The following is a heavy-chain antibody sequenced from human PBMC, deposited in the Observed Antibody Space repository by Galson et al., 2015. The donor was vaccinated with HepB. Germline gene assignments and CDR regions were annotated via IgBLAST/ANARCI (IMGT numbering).Heavy chain of an antibody. Sequence: SLRLSCAASGFTFSSYAMHWVRQAPGKGLEWVAVISYDGSNKYYADSVKGRFTTSRDNSKNTLYLQMNSLRAEDTAVYYCARGGCSGGSCYSTYWYFDLWGRGTLVTVSS. CDR2: ISYDGSNK. CDR3: ARGGCSGGSCYSTYWYFDL. D-gene: IGHD2-15*01. J-gene: IGHJ2*01. CDR1: GFTFSSYA. V-gene: IGHV3-30-3*01.